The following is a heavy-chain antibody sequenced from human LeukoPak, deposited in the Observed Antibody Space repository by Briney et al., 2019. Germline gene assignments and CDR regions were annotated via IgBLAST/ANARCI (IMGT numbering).Heavy chain of an antibody. CDR1: GFTFSGSA. D-gene: IGHD2-2*01. CDR2: IRSKANSYAT. J-gene: IGHJ4*02. Sequence: GGSLRLSCAASGFTFSGSAMHWVRQASGKGLEWVGRIRSKANSYATAYAASVKGRFPISRDDSKNTAYLQMNSLKTEDTAVYYCVREGLECSGSSCQRAAFDYWGQGTLVTVSS. V-gene: IGHV3-73*01. CDR3: VREGLECSGSSCQRAAFDY.